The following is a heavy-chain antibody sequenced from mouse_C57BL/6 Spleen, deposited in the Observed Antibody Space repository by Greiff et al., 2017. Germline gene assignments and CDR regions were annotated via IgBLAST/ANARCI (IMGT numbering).Heavy chain of an antibody. D-gene: IGHD2-2*01. J-gene: IGHJ4*01. CDR2: IWTGGGT. V-gene: IGHV2-9-1*01. CDR1: GFSLTSYA. Sequence: VQLQESGPGLVAPSQSLSITCTVSGFSLTSYAISWVRQPPGKGLEWLGVIWTGGGTNYNSALKSRLSISKDNSKGQVFLKMNSLQTDDTARYYCARNSGHDGYYYAMDYWGQGTSVTVSS. CDR3: ARNSGHDGYYYAMDY.